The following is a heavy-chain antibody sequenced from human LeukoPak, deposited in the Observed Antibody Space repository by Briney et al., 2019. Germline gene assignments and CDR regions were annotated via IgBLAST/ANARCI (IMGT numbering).Heavy chain of an antibody. J-gene: IGHJ5*02. CDR2: ISGSGGST. V-gene: IGHV3-23*01. CDR1: GFTFSSYA. CDR3: SHYDILTGYVFDP. D-gene: IGHD3-9*01. Sequence: TGGSLRLSCAASGFTFSSYAMRWVRPAPGKGLEWVSAISGSGGSTYYADSVKGRFTISRDNSKNTLYLQMNTLRAEDTAVYYCSHYDILTGYVFDPWGQGTLVTVSS.